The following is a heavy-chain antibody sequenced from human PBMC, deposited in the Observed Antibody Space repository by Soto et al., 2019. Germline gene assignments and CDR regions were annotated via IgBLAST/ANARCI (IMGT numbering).Heavy chain of an antibody. V-gene: IGHV4-39*01. Sequence: SETLSLTCTVSGGSISSSSYYWGWIRQPPGKGLEWIGSIYYSGSTYYNPSLKSRVTISVDTSKNQFSLRLSSVTAADTAVYYCAKNAFWTASLGMDVWGQGTTVTVSS. CDR3: AKNAFWTASLGMDV. CDR2: IYYSGST. CDR1: GGSISSSSYY. D-gene: IGHD3-3*01. J-gene: IGHJ6*02.